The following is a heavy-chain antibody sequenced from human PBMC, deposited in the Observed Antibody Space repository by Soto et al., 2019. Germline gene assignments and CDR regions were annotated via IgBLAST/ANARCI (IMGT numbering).Heavy chain of an antibody. CDR2: MNPNSGDT. V-gene: IGHV1-8*01. CDR3: ARVGGNWNDDYFDY. D-gene: IGHD1-1*01. CDR1: GYTFSDHD. Sequence: QVQLVQSGAEVNKPGASVKVSCKASGYTFSDHDINWVRQASGQGPEWLGWMNPNSGDTGYAQNFQGRVTMTRDTSKRTAYMELSSLRSEDTAVYYCARVGGNWNDDYFDYWGQGTLVTVSS. J-gene: IGHJ4*02.